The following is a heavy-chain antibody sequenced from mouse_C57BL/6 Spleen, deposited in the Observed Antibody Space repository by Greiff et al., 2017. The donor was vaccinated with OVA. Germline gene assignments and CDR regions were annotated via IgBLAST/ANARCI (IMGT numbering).Heavy chain of an antibody. CDR1: GFTFSSYA. CDR2: ISDGGSYT. CDR3: ARDHAYYSNHYYAMDY. D-gene: IGHD2-5*01. J-gene: IGHJ4*01. Sequence: EVKLVESGGGLVKPGGSLKLSCAASGFTFSSYAMSWVRQTPEKRLEWVATISDGGSYTYYPDTVKGRFTISRDNATNNLYLQMCHLKSDDTAMYYGARDHAYYSNHYYAMDYWGQGTSVTVSS. V-gene: IGHV5-4*01.